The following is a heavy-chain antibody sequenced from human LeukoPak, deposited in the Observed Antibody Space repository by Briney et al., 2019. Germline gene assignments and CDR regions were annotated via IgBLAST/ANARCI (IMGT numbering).Heavy chain of an antibody. J-gene: IGHJ1*01. CDR2: ISGSGGST. CDR1: GFTFSSYA. V-gene: IGHV3-23*01. Sequence: GGSLRLSCAASGFTFSSYAMSWVPHAPGKGLECGSAISGSGGSTYYADSVKGRFTISRDNTKNTLHLQMNSLRAEDTAVYYCAKEPLETVTTGYFQHWGQGALVTVSS. CDR3: AKEPLETVTTGYFQH. D-gene: IGHD4-17*01.